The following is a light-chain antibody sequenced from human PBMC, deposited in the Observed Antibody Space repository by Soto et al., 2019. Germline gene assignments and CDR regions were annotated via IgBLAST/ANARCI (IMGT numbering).Light chain of an antibody. CDR1: QSVSSSY. CDR2: GAS. J-gene: IGKJ1*01. CDR3: KQYGSSRGT. V-gene: IGKV3-20*01. Sequence: EIVWTQSPGTLSLSPGERATLSCRASQSVSSSYLAWYQQKPGQAPRLLIDGASSRATGIPDRFSGSGSGTEFSITISRLEHEDFAVYYCKQYGSSRGTFGQGTKVEIK.